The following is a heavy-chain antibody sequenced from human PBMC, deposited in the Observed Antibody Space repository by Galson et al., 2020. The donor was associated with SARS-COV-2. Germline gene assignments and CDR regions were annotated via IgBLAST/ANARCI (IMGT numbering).Heavy chain of an antibody. CDR2: INHSGST. J-gene: IGHJ6*02. V-gene: IGHV4-34*01. CDR3: ARGQIAVAGTGYYYYGMDV. D-gene: IGHD6-19*01. Sequence: SETLSLTCAVYGGSFSGYYWSWIRQPPGKGLEWIGEINHSGSTNYNPSLKSRVTISVDTSKNQFSLKLSSVTAADTAVYYCARGQIAVAGTGYYYYGMDVWGQGTTVTVSS. CDR1: GGSFSGYY.